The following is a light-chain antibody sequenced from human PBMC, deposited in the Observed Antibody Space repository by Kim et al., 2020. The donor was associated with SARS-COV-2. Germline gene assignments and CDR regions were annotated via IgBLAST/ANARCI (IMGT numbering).Light chain of an antibody. V-gene: IGLV2-8*01. CDR3: ISYAGSATFGV. CDR1: SSDVGAYNL. Sequence: SVTVSCTGSSSDVGAYNLGSWYQHHPGKAPKLIIYEVTRRPSGVPDRFSGSKSGNTASLTVSGLQAEDEADYYCISYAGSATFGVFGTGTKVTVL. J-gene: IGLJ1*01. CDR2: EVT.